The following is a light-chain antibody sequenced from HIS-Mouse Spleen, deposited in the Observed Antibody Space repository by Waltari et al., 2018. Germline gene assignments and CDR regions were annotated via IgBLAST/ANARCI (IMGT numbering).Light chain of an antibody. V-gene: IGLV2-23*01. J-gene: IGLJ3*02. Sequence: QSALTQPASVSGSPGQSITISCTGTSSDVGRYNLVSWYQQQPGKAPQLMVSEGRKLPSAVSHIFSGSTAGNTASLTISGLQAEDEADYYCCSYAGSSTYWVFGGGTKLTVL. CDR1: SSDVGRYNL. CDR3: CSYAGSSTYWV. CDR2: EGR.